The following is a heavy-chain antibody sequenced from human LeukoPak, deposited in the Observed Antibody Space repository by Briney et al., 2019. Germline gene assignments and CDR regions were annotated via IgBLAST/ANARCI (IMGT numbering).Heavy chain of an antibody. CDR1: GYSFTSYW. J-gene: IGHJ6*02. CDR2: IDPSDSYT. Sequence: GESLKISCKGSGYSFTSYWISWVRQMPGKGLEWMGRIDPSDSYTNYSPSFQGHVTISADKSVSTAYLQWSSLKASDTAMYYCARRDVVVVAATPGDYYYGMDVWGQGTTVTVSS. CDR3: ARRDVVVVAATPGDYYYGMDV. V-gene: IGHV5-10-1*01. D-gene: IGHD2-15*01.